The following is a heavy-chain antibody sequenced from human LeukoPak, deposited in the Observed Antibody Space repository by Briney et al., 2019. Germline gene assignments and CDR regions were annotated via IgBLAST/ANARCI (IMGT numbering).Heavy chain of an antibody. D-gene: IGHD3-10*01. Sequence: GGSLRLSCAASGFTLSNHWMTWVRQVPGRGPEWVANVNRDGSETYYLDSAKGRFTISKDNAKNTLYLQVNSLRAEDTAVYYCARGGWFIVDYWGQGTLVTVSS. CDR2: VNRDGSET. J-gene: IGHJ4*02. V-gene: IGHV3-7*04. CDR1: GFTLSNHW. CDR3: ARGGWFIVDY.